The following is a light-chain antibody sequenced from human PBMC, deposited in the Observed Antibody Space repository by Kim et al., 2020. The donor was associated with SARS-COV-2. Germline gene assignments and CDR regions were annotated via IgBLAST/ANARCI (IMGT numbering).Light chain of an antibody. CDR3: ASWDDSLV. V-gene: IGLV1-47*01. CDR1: SCKIGSDY. Sequence: GTPGQRVTISCSGRSCKIGSDYVDWYQKRPGTAPKLLIYRNNQRPSGVPDRFAGSKSGTSASLAISGLRSEDEADYYCASWDDSLVFGGGTQLTVL. J-gene: IGLJ2*01. CDR2: RNN.